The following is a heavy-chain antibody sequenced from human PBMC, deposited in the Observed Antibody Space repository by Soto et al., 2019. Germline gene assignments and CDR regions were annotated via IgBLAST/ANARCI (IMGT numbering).Heavy chain of an antibody. CDR3: ARGAGEINYYYYYMDV. V-gene: IGHV4-31*03. Sequence: QVQLQESGPGLVKPSQTLSLTCTVSGGSISSGGYYWSWIRQHPGKGLEWIGYIYYSGSTYYNPSLKSRVTISVDTSKNQFSLKLSPVTAADTAVYYCARGAGEINYYYYYMDVWANGTTVTVSS. J-gene: IGHJ6*03. CDR1: GGSISSGGYY. D-gene: IGHD2-21*01. CDR2: IYYSGST.